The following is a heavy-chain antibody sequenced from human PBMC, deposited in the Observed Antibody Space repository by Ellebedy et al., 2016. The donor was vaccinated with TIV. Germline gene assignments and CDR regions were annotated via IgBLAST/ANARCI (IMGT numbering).Heavy chain of an antibody. D-gene: IGHD6-19*01. CDR1: GFTFSSYA. J-gene: IGHJ2*01. CDR3: AKDLKWLDWYFDL. V-gene: IGHV3-23*01. CDR2: ISGSGGST. Sequence: GGSLRLXXAASGFTFSSYAMSWVRQAPGKGLEWVSAISGSGGSTYYADSVKGRFTISRDNSKNTLYLQMNSLRAEDTAVYYCAKDLKWLDWYFDLWGRGTLVTVSS.